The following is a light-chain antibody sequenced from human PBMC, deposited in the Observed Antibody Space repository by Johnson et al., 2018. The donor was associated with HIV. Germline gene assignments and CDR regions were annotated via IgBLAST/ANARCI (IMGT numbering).Light chain of an antibody. CDR3: GTWDSSLSAPGYV. Sequence: QSVLTQPPSVSAAPGQKVTISCSGSSSNIGNNYVSWYQQLPGTAPKLLIYENNKRPSGIPDRFSGSKSGTSATLGITGLQTGDEADYYCGTWDSSLSAPGYVCGTGTKVTVL. CDR2: ENN. J-gene: IGLJ1*01. V-gene: IGLV1-51*02. CDR1: SSNIGNNY.